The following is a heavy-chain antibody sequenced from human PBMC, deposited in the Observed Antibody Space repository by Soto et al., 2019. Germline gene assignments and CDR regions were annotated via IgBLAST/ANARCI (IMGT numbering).Heavy chain of an antibody. CDR2: IRRKRRDYTT. V-gene: IGHV3-72*01. J-gene: IGHJ3*01. D-gene: IGHD3-10*01. CDR1: GFIFTDHY. CDR3: ARASADSRYYNYFSS. Sequence: EVQLVESGGDLVQPGGSLRLFCAASGFIFTDHYMDWVRQAPGKGLEWVARIRRKRRDYTTEYAASVRGRFTISRDDSQNSVHLQMNSLKIEDTAIYYCARASADSRYYNYFSSWGQGTTVTVSS.